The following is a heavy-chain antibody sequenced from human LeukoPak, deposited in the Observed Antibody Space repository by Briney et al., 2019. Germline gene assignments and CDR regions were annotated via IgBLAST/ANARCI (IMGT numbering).Heavy chain of an antibody. CDR1: GFTFSSYG. D-gene: IGHD3-10*01. CDR3: ARDQGYYYGSGSFDD. Sequence: GGSLRLSCAASGFTFSSYGMHWVRQAPGKGLVWVSRINSDGSSTSYADSVKGRFTISRDNAKNTLYLQMNSLRAEDTAVYYCARDQGYYYGSGSFDDWGQGTLVTVAS. V-gene: IGHV3-74*01. J-gene: IGHJ4*02. CDR2: INSDGSST.